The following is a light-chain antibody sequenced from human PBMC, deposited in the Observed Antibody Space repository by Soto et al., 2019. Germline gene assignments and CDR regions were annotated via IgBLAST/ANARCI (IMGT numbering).Light chain of an antibody. Sequence: DIQMTQSPSSLSASVGDRVTITCRASQSISSYLNWYQQKPGKAPKLLIYAASSLQSGVPSRFSGSGSGTDFTLTISSLQHEDFATYYCQQSYSTPPLTFGQGTKLEIK. CDR3: QQSYSTPPLT. CDR2: AAS. CDR1: QSISSY. V-gene: IGKV1-39*01. J-gene: IGKJ2*01.